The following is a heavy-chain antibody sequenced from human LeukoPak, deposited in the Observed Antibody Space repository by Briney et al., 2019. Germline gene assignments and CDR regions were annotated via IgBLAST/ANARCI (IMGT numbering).Heavy chain of an antibody. CDR1: GFTFSSYG. CDR2: IWYDGSNK. CDR3: AKPKVFWDFDY. V-gene: IGHV3-33*06. J-gene: IGHJ4*02. D-gene: IGHD3-3*01. Sequence: PGGSLRLSCAASGFTFSSYGMHWVRQAPGKGLEWVAVIWYDGSNKYYADSVKGRFTISRDNSKSTLYLQMNSLRAEDTAVYYCAKPKVFWDFDYWGQGTLVTVSS.